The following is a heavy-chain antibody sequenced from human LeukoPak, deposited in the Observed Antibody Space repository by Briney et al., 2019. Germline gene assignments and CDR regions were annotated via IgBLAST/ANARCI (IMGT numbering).Heavy chain of an antibody. CDR2: ISSSSSYI. CDR3: ASIRDRYFDWPQPDYFFDF. V-gene: IGHV3-21*01. Sequence: GGSLRLSCAASGFTFSSYSMNWVRQAPGKGLEWVSSISSSSSYIYYADSVKGRFTISRDNAKNSLYLQMNSLRAEDTAVYFCASIRDRYFDWPQPDYFFDFWGQGTLVTVSS. D-gene: IGHD3-9*01. CDR1: GFTFSSYS. J-gene: IGHJ4*02.